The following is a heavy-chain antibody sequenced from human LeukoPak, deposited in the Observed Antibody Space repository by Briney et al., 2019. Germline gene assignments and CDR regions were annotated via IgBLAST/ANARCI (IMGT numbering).Heavy chain of an antibody. V-gene: IGHV1-18*01. J-gene: IGHJ4*02. CDR1: GYTFTSYG. CDR3: ARDPNYYGSGSYYNVGFFVL. CDR2: ISAYNGNT. D-gene: IGHD3-10*01. Sequence: ASVKVSCKASGYTFTSYGISGVRQAPGQGLEWMGWISAYNGNTNYAQKLQGRVTMTTDTSTSTAYMELRSLRSDDTAVYYCARDPNYYGSGSYYNVGFFVLWGQGTLVTVSS.